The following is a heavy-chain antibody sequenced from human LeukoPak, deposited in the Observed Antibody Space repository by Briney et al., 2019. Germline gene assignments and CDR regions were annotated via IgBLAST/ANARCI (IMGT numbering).Heavy chain of an antibody. CDR1: GFTFSSYA. CDR2: ISGSGGST. D-gene: IGHD3-3*01. J-gene: IGHJ4*02. V-gene: IGHV3-23*01. CDR3: ARRSGYFYYFDS. Sequence: GGSLRLSCAASGFTFSSYAMSWVRQAPGKELEWVSAISGSGGSTYYADSVKGRFTISRGNSENTLYLQMNSLRAEDTAVYYCARRSGYFYYFDSWGQGTLVTVSS.